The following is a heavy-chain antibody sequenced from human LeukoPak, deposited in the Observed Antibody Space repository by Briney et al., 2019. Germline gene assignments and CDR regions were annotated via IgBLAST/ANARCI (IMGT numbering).Heavy chain of an antibody. V-gene: IGHV1-58*01. Sequence: ASVKVSCKASGFTFTSSAVQWVRQARGQRLEWIGWIVVGSGNTNCAQKFQERVTITRDMSTSTAYMELSSLRSEDTAVYYCAAKGGTRGELLYGELDYWGQGTLVTVSS. CDR1: GFTFTSSA. J-gene: IGHJ4*02. CDR3: AAKGGTRGELLYGELDY. D-gene: IGHD4-17*01. CDR2: IVVGSGNT.